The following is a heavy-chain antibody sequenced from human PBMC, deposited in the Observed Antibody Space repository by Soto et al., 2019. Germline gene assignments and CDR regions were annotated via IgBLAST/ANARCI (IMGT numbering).Heavy chain of an antibody. CDR1: GYTFTSYG. J-gene: IGHJ4*02. Sequence: ASVKVSCKASGYTFTSYGISWVRQAPGQGLEWMGWISAYNGNTNYAQKLQGRVTMTTDTSTSTAYMELRSLRSDDTAVYYCARGYCGGDCYLPYYFDYWGQGXLVTVYS. CDR2: ISAYNGNT. CDR3: ARGYCGGDCYLPYYFDY. D-gene: IGHD2-21*02. V-gene: IGHV1-18*01.